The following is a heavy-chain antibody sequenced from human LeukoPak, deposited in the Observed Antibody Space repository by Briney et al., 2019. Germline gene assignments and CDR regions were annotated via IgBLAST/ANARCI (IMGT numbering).Heavy chain of an antibody. J-gene: IGHJ4*02. CDR3: ARDVEMATIPGYFDY. V-gene: IGHV3-48*02. D-gene: IGHD5-24*01. CDR1: GFTFSSYS. Sequence: GGSLRLSCAASGFTFSSYSMNWVRQAPGKGLEWISYISSSSRTIYYADSVKGRFTISRDNAKNSPYLQMNSLRDEDTAVYYCARDVEMATIPGYFDYWGQGTLVTVSS. CDR2: ISSSSRTI.